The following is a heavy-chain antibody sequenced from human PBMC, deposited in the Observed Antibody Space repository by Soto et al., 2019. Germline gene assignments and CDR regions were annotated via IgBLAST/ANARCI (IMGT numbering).Heavy chain of an antibody. V-gene: IGHV5-10-1*01. CDR2: IDPSDSYT. CDR3: ARLSRDTAMVVYYYYGMDV. J-gene: IGHJ6*02. CDR1: GYSFTSYW. D-gene: IGHD5-18*01. Sequence: GESLKISCKGSGYSFTSYWISWVRQMPGKGLEWMGRIDPSDSYTNYSPSFQGHVTISADKSISTAYLQWSSLKASDTAMYYCARLSRDTAMVVYYYYGMDVWGQGTTVTVSS.